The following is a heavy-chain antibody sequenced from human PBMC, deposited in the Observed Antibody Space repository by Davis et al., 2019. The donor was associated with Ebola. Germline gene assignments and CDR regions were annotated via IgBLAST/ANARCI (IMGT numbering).Heavy chain of an antibody. D-gene: IGHD3-3*01. CDR1: GFTFSSYS. Sequence: GGSLRLSCAASGFTFSSYSMNWVRQAPGKGLEWVSSISSSSSYIYYADSVKGRFTISRDNAKNSLYLQMNSLRAEDTAVYYCAKDSNTIFGVLITYYYYGMDVWGQGTTVTVS. CDR2: ISSSSSYI. V-gene: IGHV3-21*04. CDR3: AKDSNTIFGVLITYYYYGMDV. J-gene: IGHJ6*02.